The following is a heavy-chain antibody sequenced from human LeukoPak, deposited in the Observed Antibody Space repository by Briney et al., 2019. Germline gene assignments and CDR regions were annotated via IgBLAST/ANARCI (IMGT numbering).Heavy chain of an antibody. CDR3: AREDGYCSGGSCPNWFDP. D-gene: IGHD2-15*01. CDR2: ISSSSRYI. V-gene: IGHV3-21*01. CDR1: GFTFSSYS. Sequence: GGSLRLSCAASGFTFSSYSMNWVRQAPGKGLEWVSSISSSSRYIYYADSVKGRFTISRDNAKNSLYLQMNSLRAEDTAVYYCAREDGYCSGGSCPNWFDPWGQGTLVTVSS. J-gene: IGHJ5*02.